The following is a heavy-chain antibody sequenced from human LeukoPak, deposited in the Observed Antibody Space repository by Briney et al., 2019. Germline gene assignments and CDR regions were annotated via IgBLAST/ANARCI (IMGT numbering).Heavy chain of an antibody. CDR1: GSTFSSYA. CDR3: AKDPRPYYYDRGFFDY. Sequence: GGSLRLSCAASGSTFSSYAMSWVRQPPGKGLEWVSAIRGSGGSTYYAGAVKGRFTISRDNSKNTLYLQMNSLRAEDTAVYYCAKDPRPYYYDRGFFDYWGQGTLVTVSS. J-gene: IGHJ4*02. V-gene: IGHV3-23*01. CDR2: IRGSGGST. D-gene: IGHD3-22*01.